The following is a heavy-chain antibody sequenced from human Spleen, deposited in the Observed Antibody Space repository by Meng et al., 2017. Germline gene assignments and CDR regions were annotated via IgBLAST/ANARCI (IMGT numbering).Heavy chain of an antibody. J-gene: IGHJ5*02. Sequence: QGQLVQSGAEVRKPGASVKISCKASGYTFTGYYLHWVRQAPGQGLEWMGRISPKSGGTNFAQKFQGRVSMTRDTPFSTVYMELSSLRSDDTAVYYCARGHETISDGWGWFDPWGQGTLVTVSS. CDR3: ARGHETISDGWGWFDP. V-gene: IGHV1-2*06. CDR1: GYTFTGYY. CDR2: ISPKSGGT. D-gene: IGHD3-16*01.